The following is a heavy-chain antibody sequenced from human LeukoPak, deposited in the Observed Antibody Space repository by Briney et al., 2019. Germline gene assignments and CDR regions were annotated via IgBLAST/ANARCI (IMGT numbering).Heavy chain of an antibody. CDR2: IYPGDSDT. D-gene: IGHD1-26*01. J-gene: IGHJ4*02. CDR3: AREGEVGVHYFDY. Sequence: RGASLQISCQGSGSIFTSYWIAWVRQLPRKGLEWMGIIYPGDSDTRYSPSFQGQVTFSADKSISTAYLQWSSLKASDTAMYYCAREGEVGVHYFDYWGQGTLVTVSS. CDR1: GSIFTSYW. V-gene: IGHV5-51*01.